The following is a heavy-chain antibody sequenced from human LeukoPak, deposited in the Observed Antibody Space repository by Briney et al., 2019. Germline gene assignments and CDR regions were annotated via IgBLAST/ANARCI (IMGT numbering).Heavy chain of an antibody. CDR3: AREHYSSSSYYYYGMDV. J-gene: IGHJ6*02. V-gene: IGHV3-53*04. Sequence: GSLRLSCAASGFTVSSNYMSWVRQAPGKGLEWVSVIYSGGSTYYADSVKGRLTISRHNSKNTLYLQMNSLRAEDTAVYYCAREHYSSSSYYYYGMDVWGQGTTVTVSS. CDR2: IYSGGST. CDR1: GFTVSSNY. D-gene: IGHD6-6*01.